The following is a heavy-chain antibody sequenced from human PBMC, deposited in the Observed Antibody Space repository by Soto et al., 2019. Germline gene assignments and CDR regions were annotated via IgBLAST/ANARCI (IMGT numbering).Heavy chain of an antibody. CDR2: IYYSGST. Sequence: SETLSLACTVSGGSISSYYWSWIRQPPGKGLEWIGYIYYSGSTNYNPSLKSRVTISVDTSKNQFSLKLSSVTAADTAVYYCARGRGYSYGYFVYWGQGTLVTVS. J-gene: IGHJ4*02. CDR3: ARGRGYSYGYFVY. CDR1: GGSISSYY. V-gene: IGHV4-59*08. D-gene: IGHD5-18*01.